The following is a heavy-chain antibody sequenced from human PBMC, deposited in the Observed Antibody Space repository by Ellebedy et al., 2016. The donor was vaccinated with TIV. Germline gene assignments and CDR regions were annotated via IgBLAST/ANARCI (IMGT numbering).Heavy chain of an antibody. CDR1: GFIFSSYS. CDR2: ISHSSSTI. CDR3: ARGRNSGRSGFDL. Sequence: GESLKISCAASGFIFSSYSMNWVRQAPGKGLEWVSYISHSSSTIYYADSVKGRFTISRDNAKNSLYLQMNSLRAEDTAVYYCARGRNSGRSGFDLWGRGTLVTVSS. V-gene: IGHV3-48*04. D-gene: IGHD3-10*01. J-gene: IGHJ2*01.